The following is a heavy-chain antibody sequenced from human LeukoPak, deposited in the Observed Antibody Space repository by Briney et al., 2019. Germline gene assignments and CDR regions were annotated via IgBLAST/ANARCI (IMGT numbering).Heavy chain of an antibody. CDR1: GLNSGDYG. J-gene: IGHJ4*02. Sequence: GRSLRLSCTASGLNSGDYGLSWVRQAPGKGLEWIGFIRRRADDGTTEYAASVEGRFTISRDDSKSIAYLQMNGLQTGDTGLYYCTRADGDYDHRFFDYWGQGTQVIVSS. CDR2: IRRRADDGTT. D-gene: IGHD4-17*01. CDR3: TRADGDYDHRFFDY. V-gene: IGHV3-49*04.